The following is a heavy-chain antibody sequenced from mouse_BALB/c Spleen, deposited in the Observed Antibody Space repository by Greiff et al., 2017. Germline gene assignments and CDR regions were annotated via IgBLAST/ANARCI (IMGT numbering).Heavy chain of an antibody. V-gene: IGHV5-6-3*01. CDR1: GFTFSSYG. CDR2: INSNGGST. CDR3: ARDGITTVVEPYYFDY. J-gene: IGHJ2*01. D-gene: IGHD1-1*01. Sequence: EVKVIESGGGLVQPGGSLKLSCAASGFTFSSYGMSWVRQTPDKRLELVATINSNGGSTYYPDSVKGRFTISRDNAKNTLYLQMSSLKSEDTAMYYCARDGITTVVEPYYFDYWGQGTTLTVSS.